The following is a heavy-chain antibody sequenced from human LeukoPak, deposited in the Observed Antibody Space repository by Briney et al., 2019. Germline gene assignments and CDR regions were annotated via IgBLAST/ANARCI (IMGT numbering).Heavy chain of an antibody. J-gene: IGHJ3*02. CDR1: GFTFSSYW. D-gene: IGHD2-2*01. V-gene: IGHV3-74*01. CDR3: ARSPVEVDGFDI. Sequence: PGGSLRLSCAASGFTFSSYWMYWVRQATGKGLVWVSRINSDGSSTSYAGSVKGRCSISRDNAKNTLYLQMNSLRAEDTAVYYCARSPVEVDGFDIWGQGTMVTVSS. CDR2: INSDGSST.